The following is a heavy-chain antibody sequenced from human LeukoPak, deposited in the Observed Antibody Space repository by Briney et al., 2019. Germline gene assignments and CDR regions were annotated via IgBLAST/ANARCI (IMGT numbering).Heavy chain of an antibody. D-gene: IGHD3-3*01. J-gene: IGHJ4*02. V-gene: IGHV3-7*01. CDR2: IKQGGSEE. Sequence: GGSLRLSCADSGVNFSSYWMSWLRQAPGQGLEWVANIKQGGSEEYYVDSVKGRFTISTDNAKNSLYLQMNSLRAEDTAVYYCARDAYYDFWSGYPRYFGYWGQGTLVTGSS. CDR1: GVNFSSYW. CDR3: ARDAYYDFWSGYPRYFGY.